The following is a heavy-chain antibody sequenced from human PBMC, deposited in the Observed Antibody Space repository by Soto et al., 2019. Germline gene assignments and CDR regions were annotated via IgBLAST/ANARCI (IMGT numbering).Heavy chain of an antibody. CDR1: GFTFSSYA. D-gene: IGHD3-22*01. Sequence: GGSLRLSCAASGFTFSSYAMSWVRQAPGKGLEWVSAISGSGGSTYYADSVKGRFTISRDNSKNTLYLQMNSLRAEDTAVYYCAKDLGITMIVVVTNPNFDYWGQGTLVTVSS. CDR3: AKDLGITMIVVVTNPNFDY. CDR2: ISGSGGST. V-gene: IGHV3-23*01. J-gene: IGHJ4*02.